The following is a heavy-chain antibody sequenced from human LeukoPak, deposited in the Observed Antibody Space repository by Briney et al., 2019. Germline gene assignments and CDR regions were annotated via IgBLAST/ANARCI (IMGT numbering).Heavy chain of an antibody. CDR1: GFTFSNHW. V-gene: IGHV3-74*01. CDR3: VRSSGWPDS. CDR2: ITNDRSST. Sequence: GGSLRLSCAASGFTFSNHWMHWVRQGPGKGPVWVSRITNDRSSTVYADSVKGRFTISRDNAKSTLYLQMNSLSAEDTAVYYCVRSSGWPDSWGQGTLVTVSS. D-gene: IGHD6-19*01. J-gene: IGHJ4*02.